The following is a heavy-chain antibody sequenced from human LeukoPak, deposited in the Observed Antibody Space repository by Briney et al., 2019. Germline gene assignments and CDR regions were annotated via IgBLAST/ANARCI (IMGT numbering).Heavy chain of an antibody. D-gene: IGHD3-10*01. CDR2: IYYSGST. Sequence: PSETLSLTCTVSGGSISSSSYYWGWIRQPPGKGLEWIGSIYYSGSTYYNPSLKGRVTISVDTSKNQFSLKLSSVTAADTAVYYCGGDCFREGGWPKVFPRGQGTP. CDR1: GGSISSSSYY. V-gene: IGHV4-39*01. J-gene: IGHJ6*02. CDR3: GGDCFREGGWPKVFP.